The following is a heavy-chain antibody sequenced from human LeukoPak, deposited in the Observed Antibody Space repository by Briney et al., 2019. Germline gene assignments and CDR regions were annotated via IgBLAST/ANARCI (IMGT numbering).Heavy chain of an antibody. CDR1: GFTFSSCS. CDR3: ARDAMVRGVISGDYYYYMDV. CDR2: ISSSSSTI. V-gene: IGHV3-48*04. D-gene: IGHD3-10*01. Sequence: PGGSLRLSCAASGFTFSSCSMNWVRQAPGKGLEWVSYISSSSSTIYYADSVKGRFTISRDNAKNSLYLQMNSLRAEDTAVYYCARDAMVRGVISGDYYYYMDVWGKGTTVTVSS. J-gene: IGHJ6*03.